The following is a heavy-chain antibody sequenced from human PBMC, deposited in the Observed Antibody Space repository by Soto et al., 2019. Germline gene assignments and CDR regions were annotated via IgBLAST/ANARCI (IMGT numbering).Heavy chain of an antibody. CDR2: IYSGGST. Sequence: GGSLSLSCASSGFTFSTYGMHWVRQAPGKGLEWVSVIYSGGSTYYADSVKGRFTISRDNSKNTLYLQMNSLRAEDTAVYDCARDRRVGPQKGGIQFLADWGQGSWVTVGS. CDR1: GFTFSTYG. V-gene: IGHV3-53*01. J-gene: IGHJ4*02. D-gene: IGHD1-26*01. CDR3: ARDRRVGPQKGGIQFLAD.